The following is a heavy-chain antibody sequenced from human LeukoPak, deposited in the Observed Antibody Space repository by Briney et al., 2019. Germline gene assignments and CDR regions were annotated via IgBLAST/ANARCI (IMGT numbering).Heavy chain of an antibody. J-gene: IGHJ4*02. V-gene: IGHV4-59*08. CDR2: IYYSGST. D-gene: IGHD5-24*01. CDR3: ARHDGDGPIYYFDY. CDR1: GGSISSYY. Sequence: SETLSLTCTVSGGSISSYYWSWIRQPPGKGLEWIGYIYYSGSTNYNPSLKSRVTISVDTSKNQFSLKLSSVTAADTAVYYCARHDGDGPIYYFDYWGQGTLVTVSS.